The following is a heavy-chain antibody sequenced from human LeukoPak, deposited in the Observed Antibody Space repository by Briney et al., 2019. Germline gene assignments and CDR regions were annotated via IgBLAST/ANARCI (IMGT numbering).Heavy chain of an antibody. CDR1: GFTFSSYA. J-gene: IGHJ4*02. V-gene: IGHV3-30*01. CDR3: ARDSGIAAARIPLGIGY. D-gene: IGHD6-13*01. CDR2: ISYDGSNK. Sequence: PGRSLRLSCAASGFTFSSYAMHWVRQAPGKGLEWVAVISYDGSNKYYADSVKGRFTISRDNSKNTLYLQMNSLRAEDTAVYYCARDSGIAAARIPLGIGYWGQGTLVTVSS.